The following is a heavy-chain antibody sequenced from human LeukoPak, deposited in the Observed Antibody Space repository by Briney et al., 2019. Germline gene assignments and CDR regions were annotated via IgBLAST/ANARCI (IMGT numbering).Heavy chain of an antibody. CDR3: AREGGSYRAFDY. V-gene: IGHV4-4*07. CDR1: GGSISSYY. CDR2: IHTSGNT. Sequence: SETLSLTCNVSGGSISSYYWSWIRQPAGKGLEWVGRIHTSGNTNYNPSLKSRVTLSVDTSKNQFSLNLSSVTAADTAVYYCAREGGSYRAFDYWGQGPWSPSP. J-gene: IGHJ4*02. D-gene: IGHD1-26*01.